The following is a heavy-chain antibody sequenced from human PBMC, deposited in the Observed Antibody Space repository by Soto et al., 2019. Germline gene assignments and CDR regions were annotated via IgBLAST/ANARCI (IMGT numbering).Heavy chain of an antibody. CDR1: GFTFSNYA. Sequence: QVVESGGGLVQPGGSLRLSCAASGFTFSNYAMSWVRQAPGKGLEWVSGISGGGDSTYYADSVEGRFTISRDNSKNTLYLQMNSLRADDTAVYYCAFSRRGYCSSTSCPDPWGQGALVTVSS. CDR2: ISGGGDST. V-gene: IGHV3-23*04. CDR3: AFSRRGYCSSTSCPDP. D-gene: IGHD2-2*01. J-gene: IGHJ5*02.